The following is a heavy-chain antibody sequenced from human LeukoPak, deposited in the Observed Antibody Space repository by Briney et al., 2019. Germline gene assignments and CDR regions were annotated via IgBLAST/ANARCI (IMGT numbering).Heavy chain of an antibody. CDR3: ARDKRAAENWFDP. Sequence: GASVKVSCKASGYTFTGYYMHWVRQAPGQGLEWMGWINPNSGGTNYAQKFQGRVTMTRDTSISTAYMELSRLRSDDTAVYYCARDKRAAENWFDPWGQGTLVTVSS. V-gene: IGHV1-2*02. D-gene: IGHD2-15*01. J-gene: IGHJ5*02. CDR2: INPNSGGT. CDR1: GYTFTGYY.